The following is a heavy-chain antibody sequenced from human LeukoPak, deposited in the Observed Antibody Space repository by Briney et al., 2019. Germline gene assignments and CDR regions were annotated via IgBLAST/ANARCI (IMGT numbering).Heavy chain of an antibody. CDR1: GFTFSRYS. CDR3: AREGGGIAAGVYYFDY. Sequence: GGSLRLSCAASGFTFSRYSVNWVRQAPGKRLKWVSSISSRSSYIYYADSVKGRFTISRDNAKNSLYLQMNSLRAEDTAVYYCAREGGGIAAGVYYFDYWGQGTLVTVSS. D-gene: IGHD6-13*01. J-gene: IGHJ4*02. CDR2: ISSRSSYI. V-gene: IGHV3-21*01.